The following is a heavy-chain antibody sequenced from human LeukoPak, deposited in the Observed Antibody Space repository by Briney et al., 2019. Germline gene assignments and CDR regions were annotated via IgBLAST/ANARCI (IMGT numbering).Heavy chain of an antibody. CDR2: INPNSGGT. CDR1: GYTFTGYY. CDR3: ARDPGYSYGSSYFDY. Sequence: GASVKVSCKASGYTFTGYYMHWVRQAPGQGLEWMGWINPNSGGTNYAQKFQGRATMTRDTSISTAYMELSRLRSDDTAVYYCARDPGYSYGSSYFDYWGQGTLVTVSS. D-gene: IGHD5-18*01. V-gene: IGHV1-2*02. J-gene: IGHJ4*02.